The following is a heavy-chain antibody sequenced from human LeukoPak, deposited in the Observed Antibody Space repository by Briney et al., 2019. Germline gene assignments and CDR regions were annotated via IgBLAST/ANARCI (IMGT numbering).Heavy chain of an antibody. V-gene: IGHV1-2*02. D-gene: IGHD3-16*01. Sequence: ASVKVSCKASGYTFTSYYMHWVRQAPGQGLEWMGWINPSSGGTNYAQKFQGRVTMTRDTSISTAYMELSRLRSDDTAVYYCAREGGPSPWGYGYYFDYWGQGTLVTVSS. CDR2: INPSSGGT. CDR3: AREGGPSPWGYGYYFDY. J-gene: IGHJ4*02. CDR1: GYTFTSYY.